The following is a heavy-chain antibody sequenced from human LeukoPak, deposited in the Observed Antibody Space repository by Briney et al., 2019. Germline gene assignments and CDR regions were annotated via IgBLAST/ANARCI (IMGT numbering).Heavy chain of an antibody. Sequence: SETLSLTCTVSGGSISSYYWSWIRQPPGKGLEWIGYIYYSGSTNYNPSLKSRVTISVDTSKNQFSLKLSSVTAADTAVYYCARDARYDFWSGYYYGMDVWGQGTTVTVSS. CDR1: GGSISSYY. D-gene: IGHD3-3*01. J-gene: IGHJ6*02. V-gene: IGHV4-59*01. CDR2: IYYSGST. CDR3: ARDARYDFWSGYYYGMDV.